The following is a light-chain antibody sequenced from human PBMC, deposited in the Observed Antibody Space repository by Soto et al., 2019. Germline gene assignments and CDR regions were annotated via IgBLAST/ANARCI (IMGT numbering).Light chain of an antibody. J-gene: IGKJ4*01. CDR3: QQYNNWPLT. Sequence: EIVMTQSPATLSVSPGEIATLSFSASQSVSSSYLAWYQQKPGQAPRLLIYGASSRATGIPARFSGSASGTEFTLTISSLQSEDFAIYYCQQYNNWPLTFGGGTKVDIK. CDR1: QSVSSSY. CDR2: GAS. V-gene: IGKV3-15*01.